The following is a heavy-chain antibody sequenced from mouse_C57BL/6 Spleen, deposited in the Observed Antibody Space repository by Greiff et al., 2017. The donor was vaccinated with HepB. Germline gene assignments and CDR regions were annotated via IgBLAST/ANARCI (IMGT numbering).Heavy chain of an antibody. CDR2: ISSGGSYT. CDR1: GFTFSSYG. V-gene: IGHV5-6*01. Sequence: EVKLVESGGDLVKPGGSLKLSCAASGFTFSSYGMSWVRQTPDKRLEWVATISSGGSYTYYPDSVKGRFTISRDNAKNTLYLQMSSLKSEDTAMYYCARTLITTVVATRAMDYWGQGTSVTVSS. D-gene: IGHD1-1*01. CDR3: ARTLITTVVATRAMDY. J-gene: IGHJ4*01.